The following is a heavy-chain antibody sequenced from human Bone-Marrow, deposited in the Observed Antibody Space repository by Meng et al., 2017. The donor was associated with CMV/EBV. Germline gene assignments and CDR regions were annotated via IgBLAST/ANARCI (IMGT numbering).Heavy chain of an antibody. J-gene: IGHJ4*02. CDR2: ISWNSGSI. CDR3: AKAIEYCSSTSCYVLLDY. V-gene: IGHV3-9*01. Sequence: SLKISCAASGFTFDDYAMHWVRQAPGKGLEWVSGISWNSGSIGYADSVKGRFTISRDNAKNSLYLQMNSLRAEDTALYYCAKAIEYCSSTSCYVLLDYWGQGTRVTGSS. CDR1: GFTFDDYA. D-gene: IGHD2-2*01.